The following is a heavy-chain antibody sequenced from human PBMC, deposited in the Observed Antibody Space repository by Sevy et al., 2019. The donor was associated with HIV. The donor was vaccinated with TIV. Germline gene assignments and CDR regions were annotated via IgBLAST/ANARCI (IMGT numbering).Heavy chain of an antibody. D-gene: IGHD3-3*01. CDR2: ITWNSGNI. CDR1: GFTFDDYV. J-gene: IGHJ5*02. CDR3: AKETASGYLP. Sequence: GGSLRLSCAASGFTFDDYVMHWVRQVPGKGLEWVSSITWNSGNIGYADSVKGRFTISRDNSKNTVDLLIISLRAEDTAVYYCAKETASGYLPWGQGTLVTVSS. V-gene: IGHV3-9*01.